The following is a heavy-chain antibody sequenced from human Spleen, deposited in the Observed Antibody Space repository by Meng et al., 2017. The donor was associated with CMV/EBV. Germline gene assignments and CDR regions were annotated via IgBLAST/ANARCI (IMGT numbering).Heavy chain of an antibody. Sequence: YAISGVRQAPGKRIEGMGGIIPILGTASYAQKFQGRVTITTDESTSTAYMELSSLRSEDTAVYYCARGGGETYCSGGSCYRPYNWFDPWGQGTLVTVSS. D-gene: IGHD2-15*01. CDR1: YA. J-gene: IGHJ5*02. CDR3: ARGGGETYCSGGSCYRPYNWFDP. V-gene: IGHV1-69*05. CDR2: IIPILGTA.